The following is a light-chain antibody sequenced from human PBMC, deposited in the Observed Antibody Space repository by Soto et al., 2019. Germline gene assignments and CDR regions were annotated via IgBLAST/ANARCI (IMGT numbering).Light chain of an antibody. V-gene: IGKV2-30*02. CDR2: NVS. CDR3: MQGTHWPLS. J-gene: IGKJ1*01. Sequence: DVVMTQSPLSLPVPLGQSASISCRSSQSLVHSDGSTYLNWFQQRPGQSPRRLIYNVSNRDSGVPDRLSGRGSGTDFTLKISRVEAEDVGVYYCMQGTHWPLSFGQGTKVEIK. CDR1: QSLVHSDGSTY.